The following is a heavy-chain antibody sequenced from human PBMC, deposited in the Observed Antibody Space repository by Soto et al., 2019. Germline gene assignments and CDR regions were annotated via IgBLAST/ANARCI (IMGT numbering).Heavy chain of an antibody. CDR1: GFTVSSNY. V-gene: IGHV3-53*04. J-gene: IGHJ4*02. Sequence: EVQLVESGGGDLVQPGGSLRLSCVASGFTVSSNYMSWVRQAPGKGLEWVSLIYSDGNTFYADSVKGRFTISRHDSKNTLYLQMNSLRVEDTAIYYCARVSAGPVCDWGQGALVTVSS. CDR3: ARVSAGPVCD. CDR2: IYSDGNT. D-gene: IGHD2-8*01.